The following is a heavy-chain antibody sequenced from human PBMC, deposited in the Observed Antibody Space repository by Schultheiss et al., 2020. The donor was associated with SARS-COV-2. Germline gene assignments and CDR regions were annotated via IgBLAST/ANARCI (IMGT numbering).Heavy chain of an antibody. CDR1: GFTFSSYS. V-gene: IGHV3-48*04. Sequence: GESLKISCAASGFTFSSYSMNWVRQAPGKGLEWVSYISSSGSTIYYADSVKGRFTISRDNAKNSLYLQMNSLRGEDTAVYYCARYAAAMMYMDVWGKGTTVTVAS. J-gene: IGHJ6*03. CDR3: ARYAAAMMYMDV. D-gene: IGHD2-2*01. CDR2: ISSSGSTI.